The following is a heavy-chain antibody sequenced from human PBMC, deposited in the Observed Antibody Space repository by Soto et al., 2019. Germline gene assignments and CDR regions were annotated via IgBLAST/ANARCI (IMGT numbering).Heavy chain of an antibody. V-gene: IGHV3-30*18. D-gene: IGHD2-21*01. CDR2: ISYDGSNK. J-gene: IGHJ4*02. Sequence: QVQLVESGGGVVQPGRSLRLSCAASGFTFSSYGMHWVRQAPGKGLEWVAVISYDGSNKYYADSVKGRFTISRDNSKNTLYLQMNSLRAEDTAVYYCAKDAAVAYLDYWGQGTLVTDSS. CDR3: AKDAAVAYLDY. CDR1: GFTFSSYG.